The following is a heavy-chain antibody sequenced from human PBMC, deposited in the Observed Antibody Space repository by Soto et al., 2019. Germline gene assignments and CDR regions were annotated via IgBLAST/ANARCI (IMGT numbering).Heavy chain of an antibody. V-gene: IGHV3-30*18. CDR3: AKDGLHLEYSYYYMEV. CDR2: VSYDGQKT. CDR1: GFTFNNYA. D-gene: IGHD1-1*01. Sequence: QVKLVESGGGVVQPGRSLRLSCAATGFTFNNYAIHWVRQAPGKGLEWVAVVSYDGQKTHFADPVKGRFTISRDNSKNSLYLQMNNLRARDTAVYYCAKDGLHLEYSYYYMEVWGKGTTVTVSS. J-gene: IGHJ6*03.